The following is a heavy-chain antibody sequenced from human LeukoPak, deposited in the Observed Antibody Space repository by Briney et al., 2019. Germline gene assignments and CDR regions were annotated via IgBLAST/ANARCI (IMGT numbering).Heavy chain of an antibody. CDR3: ARSELNDYFKY. J-gene: IGHJ4*02. CDR1: GYSISSGYD. D-gene: IGHD3-16*01. CDR2: ISQSGDT. V-gene: IGHV4-38-2*02. Sequence: PSETLSLTCTVSGYSISSGYDWGWMRQVPGKGLEWLASISQSGDTYNNPSLKSRVSLSVDTSKNQLSLKLTSVTAADTAVYFCARSELNDYFKYWGQGILVTVST.